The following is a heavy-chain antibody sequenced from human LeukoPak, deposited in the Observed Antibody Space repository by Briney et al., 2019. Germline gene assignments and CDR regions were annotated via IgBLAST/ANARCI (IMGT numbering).Heavy chain of an antibody. CDR2: IYPGDSDT. D-gene: IGHD2-2*01. J-gene: IGHJ5*02. Sequence: GESLKISCKGSGYSFTSYWIGWVRQMPGKGLEWMGIIYPGDSDTRYSPSFQGQVTISADKPISTAYLQWSSLKASDTAMYYCARRTGPWTSWLGRHRENWFDPWGQGTLVTVSS. V-gene: IGHV5-51*01. CDR1: GYSFTSYW. CDR3: ARRTGPWTSWLGRHRENWFDP.